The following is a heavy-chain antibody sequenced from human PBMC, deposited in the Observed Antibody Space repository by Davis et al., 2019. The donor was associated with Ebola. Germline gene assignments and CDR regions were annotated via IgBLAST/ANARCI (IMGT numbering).Heavy chain of an antibody. CDR1: AGTFSSYA. Sequence: SVKVSCKASAGTFSSYAISWVRQAPGHGLEWMGGIIPIFGTANYAQKFQGRVTITADKSTSTAYMELSSLRSEDTAVYYCARVPLLWFRELLSTYYYYGMDVWGQGTTVTVSS. CDR3: ARVPLLWFRELLSTYYYYGMDV. J-gene: IGHJ6*02. D-gene: IGHD3-10*01. V-gene: IGHV1-69*06. CDR2: IIPIFGTA.